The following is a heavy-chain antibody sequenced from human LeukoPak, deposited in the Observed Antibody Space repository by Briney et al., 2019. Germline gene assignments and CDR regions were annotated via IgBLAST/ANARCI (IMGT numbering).Heavy chain of an antibody. CDR1: GFNFGIYS. J-gene: IGHJ4*02. Sequence: GGSLRLSCAGSGFNFGIYSMDWVRQAPGKGLEWVAYVSAGSTGIFYAASVKGRFSISRDNAQKSLYLQMNNLRAEVTAIYYCVREKGGFGFVLWGRGTLVTVSS. CDR3: VREKGGFGFVL. CDR2: VSAGSTGI. V-gene: IGHV3-48*04. D-gene: IGHD3-16*01.